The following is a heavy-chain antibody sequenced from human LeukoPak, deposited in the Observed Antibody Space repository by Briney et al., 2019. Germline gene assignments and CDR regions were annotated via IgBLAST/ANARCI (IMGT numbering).Heavy chain of an antibody. CDR1: GYAFTSHY. V-gene: IGHV1-46*01. CDR2: INPSGGGT. CDR3: AREGSGSLPHLDH. Sequence: ASVKVSCKASGYAFTSHYMQWVRLAPGQGLEWMGIINPSGGGTRYAQKFQGRVTMTRDTSTRTVYMELSSLRSEDTAVYYCAREGSGSLPHLDHWGQGTLVTVSS. J-gene: IGHJ4*02. D-gene: IGHD3-10*01.